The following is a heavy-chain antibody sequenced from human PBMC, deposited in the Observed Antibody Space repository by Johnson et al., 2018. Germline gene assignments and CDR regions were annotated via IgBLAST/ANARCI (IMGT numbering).Heavy chain of an antibody. CDR2: ISYDESNK. V-gene: IGHV3-30*18. J-gene: IGHJ1*01. CDR3: AKDDRPTLRPAANFRH. CDR1: GFTFSTYA. Sequence: VQLVESGGGVVQPGRSLRLSCAASGFTFSTYAMHWVRQAPGKGLEWVSVISYDESNKDYADSVKGRFTISRDNSKNTGYLEMNSLRVEEPGVYYCAKDDRPTLRPAANFRHWGQGTLVTVSS. D-gene: IGHD2-15*01.